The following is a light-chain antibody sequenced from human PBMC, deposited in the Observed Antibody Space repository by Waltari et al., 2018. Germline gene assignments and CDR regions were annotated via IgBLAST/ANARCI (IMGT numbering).Light chain of an antibody. J-gene: IGKJ1*01. CDR1: QSVSRT. CDR2: GAS. Sequence: EIVLTQSPGTLSLSPGERATRSCRASQSVSRTLAWYHQKPGQAPKLLIYGASIRATGIPDRFTGSGSGTDFSLTISSLEPEDFAIYFCQHYVRLPATFGQGTKVEIK. CDR3: QHYVRLPAT. V-gene: IGKV3-20*01.